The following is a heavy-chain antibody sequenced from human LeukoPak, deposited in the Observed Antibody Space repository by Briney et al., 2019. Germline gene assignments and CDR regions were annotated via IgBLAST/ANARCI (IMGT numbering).Heavy chain of an antibody. D-gene: IGHD3-16*01. V-gene: IGHV3-49*04. CDR2: IRSKAYGGTT. CDR3: ARALPFGGWFDP. CDR1: GFTFSSYE. Sequence: GGSLRLSCAASGFTFSSYEMNWVRQAPGKGLEWVGFIRSKAYGGTTEYAASVKGRFTISRDDSKSIAYLQMNSLKTEDTAVYYCARALPFGGWFDPWGQGTLVTVSS. J-gene: IGHJ5*02.